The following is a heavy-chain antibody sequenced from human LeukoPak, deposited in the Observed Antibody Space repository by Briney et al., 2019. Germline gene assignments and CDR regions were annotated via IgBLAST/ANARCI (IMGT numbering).Heavy chain of an antibody. CDR3: ARLAGAAGTVTIDY. J-gene: IGHJ4*02. D-gene: IGHD6-13*01. Sequence: SETLSLTCTVSGGSISSYYWSWIRQPPGKGLEWIGYIYYTGSTNYNPSLKSRVTISVDTSKNQFSLKLSSVTAADTAVYYCARLAGAAGTVTIDYWGQGTLVTVSS. V-gene: IGHV4-59*08. CDR1: GGSISSYY. CDR2: IYYTGST.